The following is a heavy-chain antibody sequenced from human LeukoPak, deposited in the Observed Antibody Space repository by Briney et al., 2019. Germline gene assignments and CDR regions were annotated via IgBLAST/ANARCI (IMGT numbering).Heavy chain of an antibody. CDR3: ARGSGILRYFQR. CDR1: GFTFSSYS. V-gene: IGHV3-48*01. J-gene: IGHJ1*01. D-gene: IGHD1-14*01. CDR2: ISSSSTI. Sequence: PGGSLRLSCAASGFTFSSYSMNWVRQAPGKGLEWVSCISSSSTIYYADSVKGRFTISRDNAKNSLYLHINSLKAEDTAVYCCARGSGILRYFQRWGQGTLVTVSS.